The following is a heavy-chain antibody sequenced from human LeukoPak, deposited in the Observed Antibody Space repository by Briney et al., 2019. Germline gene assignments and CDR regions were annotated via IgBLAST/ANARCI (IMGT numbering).Heavy chain of an antibody. Sequence: GGSLRLSCAASGFTFSSYAMSWVRQAPGRGLEWVSAISGSGGSTYYADSVKGRFTISRDNSKNTLYLQMNSLRAEDTAVYYCAKGGKLLPHYFDYWGQGTLVTVSS. V-gene: IGHV3-23*01. CDR2: ISGSGGST. D-gene: IGHD2-15*01. CDR3: AKGGKLLPHYFDY. J-gene: IGHJ4*02. CDR1: GFTFSSYA.